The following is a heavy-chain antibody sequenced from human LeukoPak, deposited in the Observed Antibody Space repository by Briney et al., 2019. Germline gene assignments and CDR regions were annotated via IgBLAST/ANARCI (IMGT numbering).Heavy chain of an antibody. J-gene: IGHJ5*02. V-gene: IGHV4-30-2*01. D-gene: IGHD3-3*01. Sequence: PSQTLSLTCTVSGGSISSGGYYWSWIRQPPGKGLEWIGYIYHSGSTYYNPSLKSRVTISVDRSKNQFSLKPSSVTAADTAVYYCATTTYDFWSGYYIWFDPWGQGTLVTVSS. CDR3: ATTTYDFWSGYYIWFDP. CDR2: IYHSGST. CDR1: GGSISSGGYY.